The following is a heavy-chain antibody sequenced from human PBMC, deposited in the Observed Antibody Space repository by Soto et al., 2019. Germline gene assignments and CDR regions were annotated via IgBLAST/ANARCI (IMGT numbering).Heavy chain of an antibody. CDR2: FNSDGSST. V-gene: IGHV3-74*01. Sequence: PWGSLRLSCAASGFRFSNYGMHWLRQAPGKGLVWVSRFNSDGSSTSYADSVKGRFTISRDNAKNTLYLQMNSLRAEDTAVYYCARDDDYSNYLYYYYGMDVWGQGTTVTVSS. J-gene: IGHJ6*02. CDR3: ARDDDYSNYLYYYYGMDV. CDR1: GFRFSNYG. D-gene: IGHD4-4*01.